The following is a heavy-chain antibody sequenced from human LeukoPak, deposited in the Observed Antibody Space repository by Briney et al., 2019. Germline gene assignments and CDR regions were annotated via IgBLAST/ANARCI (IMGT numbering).Heavy chain of an antibody. CDR1: GDSISRGTHS. D-gene: IGHD1-7*01. CDR3: ARGLDNWSYTFYHYYYYYYMDV. CDR2: IYFSGST. Sequence: SETLSLTCAVSGDSISRGTHSWSWIRQPPGKGLEWLGYIYFSGSTYYNPSLKSRLRMSVDTSKNHFSLHLDSMTAADTAVYYCARGLDNWSYTFYHYYYYYYMDVWGKGTTVTVSS. J-gene: IGHJ6*03. V-gene: IGHV4-30-4*07.